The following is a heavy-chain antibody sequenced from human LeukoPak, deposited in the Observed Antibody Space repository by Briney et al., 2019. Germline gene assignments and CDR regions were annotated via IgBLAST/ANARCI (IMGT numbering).Heavy chain of an antibody. CDR1: GGSFSGYY. CDR2: INHSGST. Sequence: PSETLSLTCAVNGGSFSGYYWSWIRQPPGKGLEWIGEINHSGSTNYNPSLKSRVTISVDTSKNQFSLKLSSVTAADTAVYYCARVPDSSGYYHYPTRYFDYWGQGTLVTVSS. J-gene: IGHJ4*02. V-gene: IGHV4-34*01. D-gene: IGHD3-22*01. CDR3: ARVPDSSGYYHYPTRYFDY.